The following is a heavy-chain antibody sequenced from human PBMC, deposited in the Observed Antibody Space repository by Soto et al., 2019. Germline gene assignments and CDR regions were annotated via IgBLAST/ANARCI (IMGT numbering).Heavy chain of an antibody. V-gene: IGHV4-39*01. CDR3: ARSQDYSYYYDSSGRQGAFDI. CDR2: IYYSGST. Sequence: SETLSLTCTVSGGSISSSSYYWGWIRQPPGKGLEWFGSIYYSGSTYYNPSLKSRVTISVDTSKNQFSLKLSSVTAADTAVYYCARSQDYSYYYDSSGRQGAFDIWGQRTMVTVSS. D-gene: IGHD3-22*01. CDR1: GGSISSSSYY. J-gene: IGHJ3*02.